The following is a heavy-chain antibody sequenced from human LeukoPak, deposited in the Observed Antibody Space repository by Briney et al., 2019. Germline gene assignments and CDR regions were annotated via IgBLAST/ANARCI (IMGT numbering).Heavy chain of an antibody. CDR1: GGSVSSGSYY. CDR3: ARDIGRYSYGPTYYYYGMDV. Sequence: PSETLSLTCTVSGGSVSSGSYYWSWIRQPPGKGLEWIGYIYYSGSTNYNPSLKSRVTISVDTSKNQFSLKLSSVTAADTAVYCCARDIGRYSYGPTYYYYGMDVWGQGTTVTVSS. D-gene: IGHD5-18*01. V-gene: IGHV4-61*01. J-gene: IGHJ6*02. CDR2: IYYSGST.